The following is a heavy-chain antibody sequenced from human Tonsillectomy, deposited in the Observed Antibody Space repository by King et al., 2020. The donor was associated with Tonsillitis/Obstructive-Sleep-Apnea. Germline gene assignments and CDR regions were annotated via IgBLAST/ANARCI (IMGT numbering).Heavy chain of an antibody. D-gene: IGHD5-12*01. CDR2: IGSNGVNT. V-gene: IGHV3-64*01. CDR1: GFTFSSYA. CDR3: ARVGESGYFDY. Sequence: VQLVESGGGLVQPGGSLRLSCAASGFTFSSYAMHWVRQAPGKGLEYVSAIGSNGVNTYYANSVKGRFTISRDNSKNTLYLQMGSLRAEDMAVYYCARVGESGYFDYWGQGTLVTVS. J-gene: IGHJ4*02.